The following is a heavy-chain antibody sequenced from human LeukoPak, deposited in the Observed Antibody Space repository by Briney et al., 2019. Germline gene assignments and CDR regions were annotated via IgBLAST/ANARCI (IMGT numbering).Heavy chain of an antibody. D-gene: IGHD1-26*01. Sequence: PGGSLRLSCVASGFKFDDNAMHWVRQVPGKGLGWVSGVSWNSDRIDYADSVKGRFSISRDNARNSLLLQMNSLRAEDTAFYYCVRDMGDSGTSASFDYWGQGTLVTVSS. CDR2: VSWNSDRI. CDR3: VRDMGDSGTSASFDY. CDR1: GFKFDDNA. V-gene: IGHV3-9*01. J-gene: IGHJ4*02.